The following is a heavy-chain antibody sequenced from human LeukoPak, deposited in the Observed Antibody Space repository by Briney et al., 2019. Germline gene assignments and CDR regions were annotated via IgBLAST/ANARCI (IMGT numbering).Heavy chain of an antibody. CDR2: IRSKANSYAT. CDR3: TFTPGYSGYDGGL. D-gene: IGHD5-12*01. Sequence: GGSLRLSCAASGLTFSGSAMHWVRQASGKGLEWVGRIRSKANSYATAYAASVKGRFTISRDDSKNTAYLQMNSLKTEDTAVYYCTFTPGYSGYDGGLWGQGTLVTVSS. V-gene: IGHV3-73*01. CDR1: GLTFSGSA. J-gene: IGHJ4*02.